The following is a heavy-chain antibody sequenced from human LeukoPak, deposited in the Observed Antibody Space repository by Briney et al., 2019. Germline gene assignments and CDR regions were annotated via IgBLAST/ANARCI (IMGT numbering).Heavy chain of an antibody. CDR3: ANLGDLELSRRGGHYYMDV. V-gene: IGHV3-23*01. D-gene: IGHD1-7*01. CDR2: ISGSGGST. J-gene: IGHJ6*03. CDR1: GFTFSSYA. Sequence: GGSLRLSCAASGFTFSSYAMSWVRQAPGKGLEWVSAISGSGGSTYYADSVKGRFTISRDNSKNTLYLQMNSLRAEDTAVYYCANLGDLELSRRGGHYYMDVWGKGTTVTVSS.